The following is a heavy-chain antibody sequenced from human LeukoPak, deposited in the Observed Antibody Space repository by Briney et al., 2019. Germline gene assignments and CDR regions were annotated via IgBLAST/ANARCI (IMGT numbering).Heavy chain of an antibody. CDR3: VKEHVDRAFTRSFEI. CDR1: GFTVSSNY. Sequence: PGGSLRLSCAASGFTVSSNYMSWVRQAPGKGLEWVSVIYSGGSTYYADSVKGRLTISRDNYKNTVDLHINSPRAEDTAIYYCVKEHVDRAFTRSFEIWGQGTVVTVSS. J-gene: IGHJ3*02. D-gene: IGHD3-10*01. V-gene: IGHV3-53*01. CDR2: IYSGGST.